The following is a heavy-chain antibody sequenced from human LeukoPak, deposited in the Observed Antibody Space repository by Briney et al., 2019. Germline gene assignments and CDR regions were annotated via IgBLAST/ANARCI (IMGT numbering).Heavy chain of an antibody. CDR1: GFIFSNYW. CDR3: ARDRPDPKLITMIEAVDY. D-gene: IGHD3-22*01. CDR2: IKQDGSDK. V-gene: IGHV3-7*01. J-gene: IGHJ4*02. Sequence: PGGSLRLSCAASGFIFSNYWMSWVRQAPGKGLEWVANIKQDGSDKYYVDSVKGRFTISRDNAKNSLYLQMNSLRAEDTAVYYCARDRPDPKLITMIEAVDYWGQGTLVTVSS.